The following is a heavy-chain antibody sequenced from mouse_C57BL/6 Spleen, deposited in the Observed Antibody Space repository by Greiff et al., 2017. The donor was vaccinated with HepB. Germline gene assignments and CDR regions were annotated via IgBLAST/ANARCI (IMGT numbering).Heavy chain of an antibody. D-gene: IGHD1-1*01. Sequence: VQLVESGAELVKPGASVKLSCKASGYTFTEYTIHWVKQRSGQGLEWIGWFYPGSGSIKYNEKFKDKATLTADKSSSTVYMELSRLTSEDSAVYFCARHEEGYYYGSSSFDYWGQGTTLTVSS. CDR1: GYTFTEYT. CDR2: FYPGSGSI. V-gene: IGHV1-62-2*01. CDR3: ARHEEGYYYGSSSFDY. J-gene: IGHJ2*01.